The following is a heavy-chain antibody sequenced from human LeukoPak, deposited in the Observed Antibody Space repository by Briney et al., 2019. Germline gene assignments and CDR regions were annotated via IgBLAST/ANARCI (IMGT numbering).Heavy chain of an antibody. V-gene: IGHV3-30*04. CDR1: GFTFDIYA. J-gene: IGHJ4*02. D-gene: IGHD2-15*01. CDR2: MSYDGSNK. Sequence: GGSLRLSCAASGFTFDIYAMHWVRQAPGNGLEWVAVMSYDGSNKYYADSVKGRFTISRDNSRNTLHLQMSSLRVADTAVYYCARDQVELCSSGSCYVIDNWGPGTLVAVSS. CDR3: ARDQVELCSSGSCYVIDN.